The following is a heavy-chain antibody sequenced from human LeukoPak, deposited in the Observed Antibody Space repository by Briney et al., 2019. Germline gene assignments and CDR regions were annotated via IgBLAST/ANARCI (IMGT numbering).Heavy chain of an antibody. CDR3: AKGRRITMIVVVMSSDY. J-gene: IGHJ4*02. D-gene: IGHD3-22*01. V-gene: IGHV3-23*01. Sequence: GSPRLPCAASGFTFISHAMRLVRPAPGKGLEWVSAISCSGGSTYYADSVKSRCTIFRDNSKNPLLPQMDRPRAVDTADVFFAKGRRITMIVVVMSSDYWGQGTLVTVSS. CDR1: GFTFISHA. CDR2: ISCSGGST.